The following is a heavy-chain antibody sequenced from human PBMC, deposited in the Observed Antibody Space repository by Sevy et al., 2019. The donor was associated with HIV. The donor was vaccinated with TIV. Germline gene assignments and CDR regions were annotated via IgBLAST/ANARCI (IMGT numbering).Heavy chain of an antibody. CDR3: ARAPTDFWTGGMDV. V-gene: IGHV1-2*06. Sequence: ASVKVSCRASGYGFTGYYIHWVRQAPGQGLEWMGRINPIRGATDDSQKFQGRVTMTRDTSINTAYIYISRLRSDDTAVYYCARAPTDFWTGGMDVWGQGTVVTVSS. D-gene: IGHD3-3*01. J-gene: IGHJ6*02. CDR1: GYGFTGYY. CDR2: INPIRGAT.